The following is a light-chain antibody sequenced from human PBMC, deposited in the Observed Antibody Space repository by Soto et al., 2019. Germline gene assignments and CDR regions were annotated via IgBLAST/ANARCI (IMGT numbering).Light chain of an antibody. CDR2: EVS. Sequence: QSALTQPPSASGSPGQSVTISCTGTSSDVGAYNYVSWYQQHPGKAPKLMIYEVSKRPSGVPDRFSGSKSGNTASLTVSGLQAEDEAAYYCSSYAGSNKVFGGGTKLTVL. V-gene: IGLV2-8*01. J-gene: IGLJ2*01. CDR1: SSDVGAYNY. CDR3: SSYAGSNKV.